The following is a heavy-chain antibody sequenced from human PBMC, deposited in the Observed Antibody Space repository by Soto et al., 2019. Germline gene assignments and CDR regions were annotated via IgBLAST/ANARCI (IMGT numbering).Heavy chain of an antibody. J-gene: IGHJ5*01. Sequence: SETLSLTCSVSVDSISTFDYFWAWIRQPPGQALEYIGYIYKRTTTYYNPSFESRVAISLDTSKSQFSLNVTSVTAADTAVYFCARGRYCLTGRCFPNWFDSWGQGTLVTVSS. V-gene: IGHV4-30-4*01. CDR1: VDSISTFDYF. D-gene: IGHD2-15*01. CDR2: IYKRTTT. CDR3: ARGRYCLTGRCFPNWFDS.